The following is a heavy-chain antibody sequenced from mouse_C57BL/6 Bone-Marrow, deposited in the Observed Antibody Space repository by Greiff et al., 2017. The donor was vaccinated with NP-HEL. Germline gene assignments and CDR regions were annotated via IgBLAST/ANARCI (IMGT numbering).Heavy chain of an antibody. CDR1: GFNIKDDY. D-gene: IGHD2-3*01. CDR3: TTGGYYCWFAY. Sequence: VQLQQSRAELVRPGASVKLSCTASGFNIKDDYMHWVKQRPEQGLEWIGWIDPENGDTEYASKFQGKATITADTSSNAAYLQLSSLTSEDTAVYYCTTGGYYCWFAYWGQGTLVTVSA. J-gene: IGHJ3*01. CDR2: IDPENGDT. V-gene: IGHV14-4*01.